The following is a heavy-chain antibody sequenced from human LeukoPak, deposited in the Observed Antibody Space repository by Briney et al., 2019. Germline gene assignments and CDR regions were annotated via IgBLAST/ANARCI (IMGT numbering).Heavy chain of an antibody. V-gene: IGHV4-34*01. J-gene: IGHJ4*02. CDR3: ARGTYYYGSGSRRYYFDY. Sequence: PSETLSLTCAVYGGSFSGYYWSWIRQPPGKGLEWIGEINHSGSTNYNPSLKSRVTIPVDTSKNQFSLKLSSVTAADTAVYYCARGTYYYGSGSRRYYFDYWGQGTLVTVSS. D-gene: IGHD3-10*01. CDR1: GGSFSGYY. CDR2: INHSGST.